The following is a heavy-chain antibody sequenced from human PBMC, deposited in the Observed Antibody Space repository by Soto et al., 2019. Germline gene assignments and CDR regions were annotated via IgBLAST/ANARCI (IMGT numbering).Heavy chain of an antibody. V-gene: IGHV4-59*01. D-gene: IGHD3-16*01. Sequence: PSETLSLTCTVSGVSISSSYWSWIRQSPGTGLEWIGYIYYTGTTNYNPSLKRRVTISLDTAKNQFSLNVNALTTADTAVYFCATDPGGPPLNRFDSWGPGTLVTVSS. CDR1: GVSISSSY. J-gene: IGHJ5*01. CDR2: IYYTGTT. CDR3: ATDPGGPPLNRFDS.